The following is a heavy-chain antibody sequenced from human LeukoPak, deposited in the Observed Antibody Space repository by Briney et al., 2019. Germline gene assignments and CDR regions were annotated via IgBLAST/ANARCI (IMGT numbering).Heavy chain of an antibody. V-gene: IGHV3-23*01. Sequence: GGSLRLSCAASGFTFSSYAMSWVRQAPGKGLEWVSAISGSGGSTYYADSVKGRFTISRDNSKNTLYLQMNSLRAEDTAVYYCAKERPYDFWSGYPFDYWGQGTLVIVSS. J-gene: IGHJ4*02. CDR1: GFTFSSYA. D-gene: IGHD3-3*01. CDR2: ISGSGGST. CDR3: AKERPYDFWSGYPFDY.